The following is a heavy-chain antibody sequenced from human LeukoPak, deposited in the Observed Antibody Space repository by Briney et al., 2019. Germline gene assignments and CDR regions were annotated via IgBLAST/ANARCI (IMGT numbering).Heavy chain of an antibody. CDR1: GYTFTSYA. V-gene: IGHV1-2*02. D-gene: IGHD2-15*01. CDR3: ARFNVRGYCSGGSCSSVDY. CDR2: INPNSGGT. Sequence: WASVKVSCKASGYTFTSYAMNWVRQAPGQGLEWMGWINPNSGGTNYAQKFQGRVTMTRDTSISTAYMELSRLRSDDTAVYYCARFNVRGYCSGGSCSSVDYWGQGTLVTVSS. J-gene: IGHJ4*02.